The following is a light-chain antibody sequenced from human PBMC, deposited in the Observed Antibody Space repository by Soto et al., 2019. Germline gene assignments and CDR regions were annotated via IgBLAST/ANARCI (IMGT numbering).Light chain of an antibody. CDR1: QSVFSRY. CDR2: GAS. Sequence: IVLTQAPGPLSVPPGGRATLSCRDSQSVFSRYLAWYQKKPGPALRFLIYGASSRATGIPDRFSASGSGTDFTLTISSLKSEDFALYYGHQYENWPQTFGQGTKVDIK. J-gene: IGKJ1*01. CDR3: HQYENWPQT. V-gene: IGKV3-20*01.